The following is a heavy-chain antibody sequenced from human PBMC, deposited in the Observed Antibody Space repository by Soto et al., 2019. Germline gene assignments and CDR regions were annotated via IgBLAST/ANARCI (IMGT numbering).Heavy chain of an antibody. Sequence: ASVKVSCKASGYTFTSYGISWVRQAPGQGLEWMGWISAYNGNTNYAQKLQGRVTMTTDTSTSTAYMELRSLRSDDTAVYYCAISYCSGGSCYPTDAFDIWGQGTMVTVSS. D-gene: IGHD2-15*01. CDR2: ISAYNGNT. J-gene: IGHJ3*02. CDR1: GYTFTSYG. CDR3: AISYCSGGSCYPTDAFDI. V-gene: IGHV1-18*01.